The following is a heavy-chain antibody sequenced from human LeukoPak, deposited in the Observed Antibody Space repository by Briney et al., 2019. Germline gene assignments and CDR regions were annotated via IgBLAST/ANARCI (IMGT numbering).Heavy chain of an antibody. J-gene: IGHJ5*02. CDR1: GGSFSGYY. CDR3: ANMVVRLRFDP. Sequence: PSETLSLTCAVYGGSFSGYYWSWIRQPPGKGLEWIGEINHSGSTNYNPSLKSRVTISVDTSKNQFSLKLSSVTAADTAVYYCANMVVRLRFDPWGQGTLVTVSS. D-gene: IGHD3-10*01. V-gene: IGHV4-34*01. CDR2: INHSGST.